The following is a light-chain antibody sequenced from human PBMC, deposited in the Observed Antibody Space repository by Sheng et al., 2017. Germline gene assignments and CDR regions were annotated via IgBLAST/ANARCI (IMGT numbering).Light chain of an antibody. J-gene: IGKJ2*03. Sequence: EIVMTQSPATLSVSPGERATLSCRASQSVSSNLAWYQHKPGQAPRLLIYGASSRAMDIPDRFIGSGSETDFTLTISDLAPEDFAVYYCQQYGVTPPYSFGQGTEGGDQT. CDR3: QQYGVTPPYS. CDR1: QSVSSN. CDR2: GAS. V-gene: IGKV3-20*01.